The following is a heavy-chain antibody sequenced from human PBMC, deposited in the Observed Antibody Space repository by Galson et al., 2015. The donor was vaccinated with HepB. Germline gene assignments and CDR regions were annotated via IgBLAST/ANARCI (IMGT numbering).Heavy chain of an antibody. V-gene: IGHV1-24*01. CDR2: FDPEDGET. J-gene: IGHJ4*02. Sequence: SVKVSCKVSGYTLTELSMHWVRQAPGKGLEWMGGFDPEDGETIYAQKFQGRVTMTEDTSTDTAYMELSSLRSEDTAVYYCATSPSAMPLEGYWGQGTLVTVSS. CDR1: GYTLTELS. D-gene: IGHD2-2*01. CDR3: ATSPSAMPLEGY.